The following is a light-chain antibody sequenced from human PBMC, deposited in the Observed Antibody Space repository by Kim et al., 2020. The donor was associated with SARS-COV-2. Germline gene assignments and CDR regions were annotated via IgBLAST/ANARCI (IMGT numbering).Light chain of an antibody. CDR1: NYGSKN. CDR2: SDS. CDR3: QVWHSSGVV. V-gene: IGLV3-9*01. Sequence: VALGQSARITCGVNNYGSKNVHWYQQKPGQAPVLVIYSDSNRPSGNPERFSGPNSGNTATLTISSAQAGDEADYYCQVWHSSGVVFGGWTQLTVL. J-gene: IGLJ2*01.